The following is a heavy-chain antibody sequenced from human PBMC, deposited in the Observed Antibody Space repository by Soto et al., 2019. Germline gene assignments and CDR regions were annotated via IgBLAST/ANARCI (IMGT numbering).Heavy chain of an antibody. Sequence: EVQLVESGGGLVKPGGSLRVSCTASGFTFSSYTMSWVRQAPGKGLEWVSSINSRGTYMVYADSVKGRFTSSRDNAKNSVYLQLSSLRAEDSAMYYCRREEYEDWGQGTLVTVSS. D-gene: IGHD1-26*01. CDR1: GFTFSSYT. V-gene: IGHV3-21*01. CDR2: INSRGTYM. CDR3: RREEYED. J-gene: IGHJ4*02.